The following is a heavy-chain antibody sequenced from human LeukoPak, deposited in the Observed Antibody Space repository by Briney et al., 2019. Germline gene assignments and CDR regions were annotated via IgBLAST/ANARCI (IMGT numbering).Heavy chain of an antibody. V-gene: IGHV3-23*01. D-gene: IGHD3-22*01. CDR2: ISGSGGST. CDR1: GFTFSSYA. Sequence: GGSLRLSCAASGFTFSSYAMSWVRQAPGKGLEWVSAISGSGGSTYYADSVKGRFTISRDNSKNTLYLQMNSLRAEDTAVYYCAKGCYDTSGYHSRCFDYWGQGTLVIVSS. J-gene: IGHJ4*02. CDR3: AKGCYDTSGYHSRCFDY.